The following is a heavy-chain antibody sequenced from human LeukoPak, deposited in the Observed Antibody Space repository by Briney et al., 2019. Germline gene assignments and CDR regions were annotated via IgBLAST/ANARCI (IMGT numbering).Heavy chain of an antibody. V-gene: IGHV3-48*02. D-gene: IGHD5-18*01. CDR3: ARDDSYAFDY. CDR1: GFTFSNNN. Sequence: GGSLRLSSAASGFTFSNNNLNWVRQAPGKGLEWVSYISSSSSTTYYADSVKGRFTIARDNAKNSLYLQMNSLRDEDTAVYYCARDDSYAFDYGGQGTLVTVSS. CDR2: ISSSSSTT. J-gene: IGHJ4*02.